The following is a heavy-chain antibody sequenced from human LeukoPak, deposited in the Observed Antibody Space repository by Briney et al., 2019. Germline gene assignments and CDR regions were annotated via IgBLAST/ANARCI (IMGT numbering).Heavy chain of an antibody. V-gene: IGHV4-34*01. CDR2: INHSGST. CDR1: GGAFSGYY. CDR3: ARGRYYGSGAPDY. D-gene: IGHD3-10*01. J-gene: IGHJ4*02. Sequence: SETLSLTCAVYGGAFSGYYWSSIRQPPGKGLEWIGEINHSGSTNYNPSLKSRVTISVDTSKNQFSLKLSSVTAADTAVYYCARGRYYGSGAPDYWGQGTLVTVSS.